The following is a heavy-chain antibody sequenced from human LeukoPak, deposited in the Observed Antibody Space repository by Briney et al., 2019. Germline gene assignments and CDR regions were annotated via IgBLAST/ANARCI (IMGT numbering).Heavy chain of an antibody. Sequence: GGSLRLSCAASGFTFSSYWMSWVRQAPGKGLEWVAVIWYDGSNKYYADSVKGRFTISRDNSKNTLYLQMNSLRAEDTAVYYCARSTGLADYYFDYWGQGTLVTVSS. CDR2: IWYDGSNK. CDR1: GFTFSSYW. J-gene: IGHJ4*02. D-gene: IGHD1-1*01. V-gene: IGHV3-33*08. CDR3: ARSTGLADYYFDY.